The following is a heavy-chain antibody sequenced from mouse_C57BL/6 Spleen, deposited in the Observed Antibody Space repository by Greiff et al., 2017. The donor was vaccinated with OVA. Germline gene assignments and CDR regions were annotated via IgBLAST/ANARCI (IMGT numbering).Heavy chain of an antibody. CDR2: IYPGDGDT. J-gene: IGHJ1*03. Sequence: QVQLKESGPELVKPGASVKISCKASGYAFSSSWMNWVKQRPGKGLEWIGRIYPGDGDTNYNGKFKGKATLTADKSSSTAYMQLSSLTSEDSAVYFCARLEAYFDVWGTGTTVTVSS. V-gene: IGHV1-82*01. CDR1: GYAFSSSW. CDR3: ARLEAYFDV.